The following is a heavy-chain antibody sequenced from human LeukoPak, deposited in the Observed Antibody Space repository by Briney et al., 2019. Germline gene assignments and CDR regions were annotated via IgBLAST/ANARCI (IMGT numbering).Heavy chain of an antibody. J-gene: IGHJ6*03. D-gene: IGHD3-3*01. CDR1: GGSFSGYY. CDR2: INHSGST. V-gene: IGHV4-34*01. CDR3: ARTLRITIFGVVIKSYYYYMDV. Sequence: SETLSLTCAVYGGSFSGYYWSWIRQPPGKGLEWIGEINHSGSTNYNPSLKSRVTISVDTSKNQFSLKLSSVTAADAAVYYCARTLRITIFGVVIKSYYYYMDVWGKGTTVTVSS.